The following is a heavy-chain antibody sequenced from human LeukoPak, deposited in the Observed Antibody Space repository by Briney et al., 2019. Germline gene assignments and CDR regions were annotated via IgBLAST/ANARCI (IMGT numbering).Heavy chain of an antibody. D-gene: IGHD3-10*01. Sequence: SETLYLTCTVSGGSISSYYWSWIRQPAGKGLEWIGRIYTSGSTNYKPPLKSRVTMSVATSKNQFSLKLSSVTAADTAVYHCARDPGPLYYYGSDAFDIWGQGTMVTVSS. V-gene: IGHV4-4*07. CDR2: IYTSGST. J-gene: IGHJ3*02. CDR3: ARDPGPLYYYGSDAFDI. CDR1: GGSISSYY.